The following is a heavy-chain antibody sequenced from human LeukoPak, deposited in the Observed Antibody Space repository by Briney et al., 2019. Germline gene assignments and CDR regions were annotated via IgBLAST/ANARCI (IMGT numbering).Heavy chain of an antibody. CDR1: GGSFSGYY. J-gene: IGHJ4*02. CDR3: ARVRSVAGTIFDY. D-gene: IGHD6-19*01. V-gene: IGHV4-59*01. CDR2: IYYSGST. Sequence: TSETLSLTCAVYGGSFSGYYWSWIRQPPGKGLEWIGYIYYSGSTNYNPSLKSRVTISVDTSKNQFSLKLSSVTAADTAVYYCARVRSVAGTIFDYWGQGTLVTVSS.